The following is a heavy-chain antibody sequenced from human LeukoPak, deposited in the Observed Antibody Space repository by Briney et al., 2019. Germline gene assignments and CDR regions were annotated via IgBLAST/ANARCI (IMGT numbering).Heavy chain of an antibody. CDR1: GFTFSDHH. V-gene: IGHV3-53*01. Sequence: GGSLRLSCAVSGFTFSDHHMDWVRQAPGKGLEWVSVIYSGGSTYYADSVKGRFTISRDNSKNTLYLQMNSLRAEDTAVYYCAREGTGYDYWGQGTLVTVSS. D-gene: IGHD7-27*01. CDR2: IYSGGST. J-gene: IGHJ4*02. CDR3: AREGTGYDY.